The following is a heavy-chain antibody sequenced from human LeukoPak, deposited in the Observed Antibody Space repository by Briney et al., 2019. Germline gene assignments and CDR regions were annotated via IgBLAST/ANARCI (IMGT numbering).Heavy chain of an antibody. Sequence: PSETLSLTCTVSGGSISSGGYYWSWIHQHPGKGLEWIGYIYYSGSTYYNPSLRSRVTISVDTSKNQFSLKLSSVTAADTAVYYCARTTYYYDSSGYENWFDPWGQGTLVTVSS. D-gene: IGHD3-22*01. CDR1: GGSISSGGYY. CDR2: IYYSGST. V-gene: IGHV4-31*03. CDR3: ARTTYYYDSSGYENWFDP. J-gene: IGHJ5*02.